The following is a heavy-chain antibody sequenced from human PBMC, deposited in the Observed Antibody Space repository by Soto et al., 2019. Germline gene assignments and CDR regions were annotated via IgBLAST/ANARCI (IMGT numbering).Heavy chain of an antibody. J-gene: IGHJ4*02. CDR3: ARGHSRGYYDSSGYYPFDY. Sequence: AASVKVSCKASGGTFSSYAISWVRQAPGQGLEWMGGIIPIFGTANYAQKFQGRVTITADESTSTAYMELSSLRSEDTAVYYCARGHSRGYYDSSGYYPFDYWGQGTLVTVSS. V-gene: IGHV1-69*13. D-gene: IGHD3-22*01. CDR2: IIPIFGTA. CDR1: GGTFSSYA.